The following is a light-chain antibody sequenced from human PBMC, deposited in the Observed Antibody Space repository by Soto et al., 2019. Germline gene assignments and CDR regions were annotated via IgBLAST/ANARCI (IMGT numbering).Light chain of an antibody. J-gene: IGKJ1*01. CDR2: DAS. Sequence: EIVLTQSPATLSLSPGERATLSCRASLSVFSYLAWYQQKPGQAPRLLIYDASNRATGIPPRFSGSGSGTDFTLTISSLEPEDFAVYHCQQRSNWPRTFGQGTKVDIK. CDR3: QQRSNWPRT. V-gene: IGKV3-11*01. CDR1: LSVFSY.